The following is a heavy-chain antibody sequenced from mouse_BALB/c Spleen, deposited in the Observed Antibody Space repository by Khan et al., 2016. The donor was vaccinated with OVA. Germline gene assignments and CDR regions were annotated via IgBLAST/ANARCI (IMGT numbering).Heavy chain of an antibody. J-gene: IGHJ2*01. CDR2: IDPANGNT. CDR1: GFNIKDTY. V-gene: IGHV14-3*02. Sequence: VQLQQSGAELVKPGASVKLSCTLSGFNIKDTYMHWVKQRPEQGLEWIGRIDPANGNTKYDPKFQGKATITADTSSNTASLQLSSLTSGDTAVDYWATDYYGSCRYFDYWGQGTTLTVSS. CDR3: ATDYYGSCRYFDY. D-gene: IGHD1-1*01.